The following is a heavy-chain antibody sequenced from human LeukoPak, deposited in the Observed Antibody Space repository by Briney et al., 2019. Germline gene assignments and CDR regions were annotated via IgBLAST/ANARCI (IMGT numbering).Heavy chain of an antibody. V-gene: IGHV3-21*01. CDR2: ITSSGSYI. D-gene: IGHD6-19*01. CDR1: RFTFSSYN. CDR3: ARADDSSAWSSSFDC. Sequence: PGGSLRLSCVASRFTFSSYNMAWVRQAPGKGLEWVSTITSSGSYIYYAHSVGGRFSSSRDNAKNSLFLQMISLRAEDTAVYYCARADDSSAWSSSFDCWGQGTLVTVSS. J-gene: IGHJ4*02.